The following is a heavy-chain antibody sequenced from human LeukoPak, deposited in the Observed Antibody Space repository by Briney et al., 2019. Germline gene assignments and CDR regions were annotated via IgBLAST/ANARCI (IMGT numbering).Heavy chain of an antibody. Sequence: GGSLRLSCAASGLSFSTSWMSWVRQAPGKGLEWGAHINPDGSEKYYVDSVKGRFSISRDNAKNSLYLQMNTLAVEDTAIYYCVGWGLSNYWGQGALVTVSS. CDR1: GLSFSTSW. CDR2: INPDGSEK. D-gene: IGHD3-16*01. V-gene: IGHV3-7*01. CDR3: VGWGLSNY. J-gene: IGHJ4*02.